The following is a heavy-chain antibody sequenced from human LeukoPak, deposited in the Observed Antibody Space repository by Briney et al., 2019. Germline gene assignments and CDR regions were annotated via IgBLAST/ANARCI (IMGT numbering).Heavy chain of an antibody. CDR3: ARKRGSTRSFDY. D-gene: IGHD2-2*01. CDR1: GGSFSGYY. J-gene: IGHJ4*02. CDR2: INHSGST. Sequence: SETLSLTCAVYGGSFSGYYWSWIRQPPGKGLEWIGEINHSGSTNYNPSLKSRVTISVDTSKNQFPLKLSSVTAADTAVYYCARKRGSTRSFDYWGQGTLVTVSS. V-gene: IGHV4-34*01.